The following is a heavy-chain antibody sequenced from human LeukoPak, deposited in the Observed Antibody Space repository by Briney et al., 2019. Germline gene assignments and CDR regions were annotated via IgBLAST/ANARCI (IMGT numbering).Heavy chain of an antibody. J-gene: IGHJ4*02. V-gene: IGHV3-74*01. D-gene: IGHD6-13*01. CDR1: GFTFSSYW. CDR2: INTDGSST. Sequence: PGGSLRLSCAASGFTFSSYWMHWFRQAPGKGLVWVSRINTDGSSTSYADSVKGRFTISRDSAKNTLYLQMNSLRAEDTAVYYCAREYSSSWYPLYYFDYWGQGTLVTVSS. CDR3: AREYSSSWYPLYYFDY.